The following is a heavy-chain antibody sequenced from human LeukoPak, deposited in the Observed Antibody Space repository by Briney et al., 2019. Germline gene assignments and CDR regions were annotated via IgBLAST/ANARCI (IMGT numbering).Heavy chain of an antibody. CDR2: ISSSGSTI. D-gene: IGHD6-13*01. J-gene: IGHJ5*02. Sequence: GGSLRLSCAASGFTFSSYSMNWVRQAPGKGLEWVSYISSSGSTIYSADSVKGRFTISRDNAKNSLYLQMNSLRADDTAVYYCARIIGVTGTDWFDPWGQGTLVTVSS. CDR1: GFTFSSYS. V-gene: IGHV3-48*04. CDR3: ARIIGVTGTDWFDP.